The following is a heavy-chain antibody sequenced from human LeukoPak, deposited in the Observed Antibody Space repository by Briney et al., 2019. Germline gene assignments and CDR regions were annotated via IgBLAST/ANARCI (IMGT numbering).Heavy chain of an antibody. CDR3: AREYYDSSGIDY. CDR2: INSDGSST. J-gene: IGHJ4*02. CDR1: GFTFSSYW. V-gene: IGHV3-74*01. Sequence: GGSLRLSCAASGFTFSSYWMHWVRQAPGKGLVWVSRINSDGSSTSYADSVKGRFTISRDNAKNTLYLQMNSLRAEDTAVYYCAREYYDSSGIDYLGQGTLVTVSS. D-gene: IGHD3-22*01.